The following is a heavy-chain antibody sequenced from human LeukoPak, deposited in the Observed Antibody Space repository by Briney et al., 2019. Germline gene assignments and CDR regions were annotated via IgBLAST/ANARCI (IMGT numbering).Heavy chain of an antibody. CDR1: GYTFTGYY. D-gene: IGHD1-26*01. CDR2: INPNSGGT. Sequence: ASVKVSCKASGYTFTGYYMHWVRQAPGQGLEWMGRINPNSGGTNYAQKFQGRVTMTRDTSISTAYMELSRLRSDDTAVYYCAERPGGELRGFDYWGQGTLVTVSS. V-gene: IGHV1-2*06. J-gene: IGHJ4*02. CDR3: AERPGGELRGFDY.